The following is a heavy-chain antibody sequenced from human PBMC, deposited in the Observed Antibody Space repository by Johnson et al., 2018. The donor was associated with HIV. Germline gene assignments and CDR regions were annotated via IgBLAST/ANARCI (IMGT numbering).Heavy chain of an antibody. CDR1: GITVSSNY. Sequence: QMMLVESGGGLVQPGGSLRLSCAASGITVSSNYMSWVRQAPGKGLGWVSYISSSGSTIYYADSVKGRFTISRDNAKNSLYLQMNSLRAEDTAVYYCARDNIVLMVGGAFDIWGQGTMVTVSS. CDR2: ISSSGSTI. CDR3: ARDNIVLMVGGAFDI. J-gene: IGHJ3*02. D-gene: IGHD2-8*01. V-gene: IGHV3-11*04.